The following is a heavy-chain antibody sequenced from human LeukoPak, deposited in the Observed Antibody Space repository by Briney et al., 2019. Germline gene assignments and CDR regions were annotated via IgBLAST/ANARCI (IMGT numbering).Heavy chain of an antibody. V-gene: IGHV4-59*08. J-gene: IGHJ6*03. Sequence: PSETLSLTCTVSGGSISGYYWSWIRQPPGKGLESIGYVHYRGSTNYNPSLKSRVIISVDTSRNQFSLKLSSVTAADTAVYYCARGRGYSSGWGHFYYSIDVWGQGTTVTVSS. D-gene: IGHD6-19*01. CDR1: GGSISGYY. CDR3: ARGRGYSSGWGHFYYSIDV. CDR2: VHYRGST.